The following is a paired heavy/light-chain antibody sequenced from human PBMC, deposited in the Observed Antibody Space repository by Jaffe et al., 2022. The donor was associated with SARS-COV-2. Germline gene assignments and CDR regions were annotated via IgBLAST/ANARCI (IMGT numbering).Heavy chain of an antibody. Sequence: EEQLVESGGGLEQPGGSLRLSCAASGFTFSSYGMNWVRQAPGKGLEWVSYVSSSRNTISYADSVKGRFTISRDNAKDSLYLQMNSLRGEDTAVYYCARDSRGGGPDVFDIWGQGTMVTVSS. V-gene: IGHV3-48*01. CDR3: ARDSRGGGPDVFDI. CDR1: GFTFSSYG. CDR2: VSSSRNTI. J-gene: IGHJ3*02. D-gene: IGHD2-15*01.
Light chain of an antibody. J-gene: IGKJ1*01. CDR2: GAS. CDR3: QQYGSSPRT. V-gene: IGKV3-20*01. Sequence: EIVLTQSPGTLSLSPGERATLSCRTSQSISSSYLAWYQHKPGQAPRLLIYGASSRATGIPDRFSGSGSGTDFTLTISRLEPEDFAVYYCQQYGSSPRTFGQGTKVEIK. CDR1: QSISSSY.